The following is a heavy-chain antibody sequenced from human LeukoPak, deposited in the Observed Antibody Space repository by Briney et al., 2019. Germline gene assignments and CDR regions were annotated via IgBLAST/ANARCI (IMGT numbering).Heavy chain of an antibody. D-gene: IGHD2-2*01. CDR3: ARAFEYCSSTSCYEGVYYYCGMDV. CDR1: GYTFTSYD. CDR2: MNPNSGNT. V-gene: IGHV1-8*01. Sequence: ASVKVSCKASGYTFTSYDINWVRQATGQGLEWMGWMNPNSGNTGYAQKFQGRVTMTRNTSISTAYMELSSLRSEDTAVYYCARAFEYCSSTSCYEGVYYYCGMDVWGQGTTVTVSS. J-gene: IGHJ6*02.